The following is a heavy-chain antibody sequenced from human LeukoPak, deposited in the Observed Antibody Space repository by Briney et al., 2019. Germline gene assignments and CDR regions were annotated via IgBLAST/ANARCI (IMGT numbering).Heavy chain of an antibody. CDR3: ARSIAAAYNGMDV. V-gene: IGHV5-51*01. CDR2: IYPGDSDT. CDR1: GYSFTSYW. Sequence: LGESLKISCKGSGYSFTSYWIGWVRQMPGKGLEWMGIIYPGDSDTRYSPSFQGQVTISADKSISTAYLQWSSLKASDTAMYYCARSIAAAYNGMDVWGQGTTVTVSS. D-gene: IGHD6-13*01. J-gene: IGHJ6*02.